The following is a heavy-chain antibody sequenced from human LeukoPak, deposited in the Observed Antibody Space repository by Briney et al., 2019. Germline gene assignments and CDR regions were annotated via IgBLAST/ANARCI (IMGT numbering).Heavy chain of an antibody. CDR3: ARHARRYDILTGYYALGMDV. Sequence: SETLSLTCTVSGGSISSYYWSWIRQPPGKGLEWIGYIYYSGSTNYNPSLKSRVTISVDTSKNQFSLKLSSVTAADTAVYYCARHARRYDILTGYYALGMDVWDQGTTVTVSS. CDR2: IYYSGST. D-gene: IGHD3-9*01. CDR1: GGSISSYY. J-gene: IGHJ6*02. V-gene: IGHV4-59*08.